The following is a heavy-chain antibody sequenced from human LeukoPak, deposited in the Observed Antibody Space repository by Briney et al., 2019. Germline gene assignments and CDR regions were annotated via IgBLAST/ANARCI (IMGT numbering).Heavy chain of an antibody. CDR2: IYYSGST. D-gene: IGHD7-27*01. Sequence: PSETLSLTCTVSGDSISSSSSYWGWIRQPPGKGLEWIGYIYYSGSTNYDPSLKSRVTISVDTSKNQFSLKLSSVTAADTAVYYCARDRLGDNWFDPWGQGTLVTVSS. J-gene: IGHJ5*02. CDR1: GDSISSSSSY. V-gene: IGHV4-61*01. CDR3: ARDRLGDNWFDP.